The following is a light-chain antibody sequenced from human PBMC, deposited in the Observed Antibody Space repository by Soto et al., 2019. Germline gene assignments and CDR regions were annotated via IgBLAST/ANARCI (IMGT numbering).Light chain of an antibody. CDR2: DVF. CDR3: CSYAAGDSFK. Sequence: QSALTQPPSVSGSPGHSVTISCIGTSSDIGTFNYVSWHQQRPGKAPRLIIYDVFQRPSGVPDRFSASKSGITASLTISGLQAVDEADYYCCSYAAGDSFKFGEGTKLTVL. J-gene: IGLJ3*02. CDR1: SSDIGTFNY. V-gene: IGLV2-11*01.